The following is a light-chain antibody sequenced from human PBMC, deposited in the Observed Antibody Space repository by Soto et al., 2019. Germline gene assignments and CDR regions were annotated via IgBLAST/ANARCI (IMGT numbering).Light chain of an antibody. CDR3: QQLHSYPRT. CDR1: QGISTY. J-gene: IGKJ3*01. CDR2: SAS. Sequence: DIQLTQSPSSLSASAGDRVTITCRASQGISTYLAWYQQKPGKAPKLLMHSASTLQSGVPSRFSGSGSGTEFTLTISSLQPADFATYYCQQLHSYPRTFGPGTKVDIK. V-gene: IGKV1-9*01.